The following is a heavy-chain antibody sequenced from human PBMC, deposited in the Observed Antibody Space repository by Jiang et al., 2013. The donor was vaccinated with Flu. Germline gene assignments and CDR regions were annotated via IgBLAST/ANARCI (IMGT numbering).Heavy chain of an antibody. J-gene: IGHJ6*02. CDR2: IYYSGST. D-gene: IGHD3-3*01. CDR1: GGSISSYY. Sequence: GPGLVKPSETLSLTCTVSGGSISSYYWSWIRQPPGKGLEWIGYIYYSGSTNYNPSLKSRVTISVDTSKNQFSLKLSSVTAADTAVYYCARVTVVRSGYPSTGISSYYYYYYGMDVWGQGTTVTVSS. CDR3: ARVTVVRSGYPSTGISSYYYYYYGMDV. V-gene: IGHV4-59*01.